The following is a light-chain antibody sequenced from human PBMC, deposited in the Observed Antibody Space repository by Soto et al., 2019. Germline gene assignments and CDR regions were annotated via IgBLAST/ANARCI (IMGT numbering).Light chain of an antibody. J-gene: IGLJ3*02. CDR3: ASWDDSLNAWV. Sequence: QAVVTQPPSASGTPGQWVTISCSGSSSNIGSNTVHWYQQRPGTSPRLLIYNNHQRPSGVPDRLSASKSGTSASLALTEVQSEDEAYYYCASWDDSLNAWVFGGGTKLTVL. CDR1: SSNIGSNT. V-gene: IGLV1-44*01. CDR2: NNH.